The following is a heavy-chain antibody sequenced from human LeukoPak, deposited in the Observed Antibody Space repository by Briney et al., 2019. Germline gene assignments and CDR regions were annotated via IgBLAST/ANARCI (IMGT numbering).Heavy chain of an antibody. V-gene: IGHV3-74*01. CDR1: GFTFSSYW. CDR2: ISSDGSIT. Sequence: GGSLRLSCAASGFTFSSYWMHWVRQAPGKGLVWVSRISSDGSITGYADSVKGRFTISRDNAKNTLYLQMNSLRAEDTAVYYCARHLNYYLDYWGQGTLVTVSS. D-gene: IGHD3-10*01. CDR3: ARHLNYYLDY. J-gene: IGHJ4*02.